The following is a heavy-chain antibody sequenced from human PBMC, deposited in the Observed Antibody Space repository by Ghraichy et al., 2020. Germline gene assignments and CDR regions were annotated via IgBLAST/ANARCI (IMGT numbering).Heavy chain of an antibody. CDR2: ISSSSRTI. D-gene: IGHD4-23*01. J-gene: IGHJ6*02. V-gene: IGHV3-48*02. Sequence: GGSLRLSCAASGFSFSNYIMNWVRQAPGKGLEWVSHISSSSRTISYADSVKGRFTVSRDNAKNSMFLQMNSLRDEDTAVYYCARASRVVRFYYYDALDVWGQGTTVTV. CDR3: ARASRVVRFYYYDALDV. CDR1: GFSFSNYI.